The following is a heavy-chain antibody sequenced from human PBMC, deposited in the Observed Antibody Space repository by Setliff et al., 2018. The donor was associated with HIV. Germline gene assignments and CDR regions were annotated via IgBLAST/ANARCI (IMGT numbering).Heavy chain of an antibody. CDR2: INHSGST. V-gene: IGHV4-34*01. CDR1: GGSFSGYY. D-gene: IGHD3-10*01. J-gene: IGHJ6*02. Sequence: SETLSLTCAVYGGSFSGYYWSWIRQPPGKGLEWIGEINHSGSTTYNPSLKSRVTISADTSTNQFSLKLNSVTDSDTAVYFCARGRSSGGWFEGSYFDPWGQGTTVTVSS. CDR3: ARGRSSGGWFEGSYFDP.